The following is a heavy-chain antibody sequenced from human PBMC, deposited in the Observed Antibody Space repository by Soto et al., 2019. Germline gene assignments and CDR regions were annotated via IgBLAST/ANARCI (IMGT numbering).Heavy chain of an antibody. CDR2: IYYSGST. Sequence: SETLSLTCTVSGGSISSYYWSWIRQPPGKGLEWIGYIYYSGSTNYNPPLKSRVTISVDTSKNQFSLKLSSVTAADTAVYYCARSGAFYYYGMDVWGQGTTVTVS. D-gene: IGHD7-27*01. V-gene: IGHV4-59*01. J-gene: IGHJ6*02. CDR1: GGSISSYY. CDR3: ARSGAFYYYGMDV.